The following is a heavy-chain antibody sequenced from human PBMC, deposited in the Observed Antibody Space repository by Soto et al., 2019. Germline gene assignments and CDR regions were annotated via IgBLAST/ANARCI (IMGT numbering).Heavy chain of an antibody. CDR3: AKDRDSSGYPNWFDP. V-gene: IGHV3-23*01. CDR1: GFTFSSYA. Sequence: AGGSLRLACSASGFTFSSYAMSWVRQAPGKGLEWVSAISGSGGSTYYADSVKGRFTISRDNSKNTLYLQMNSLRAEDTAVYYCAKDRDSSGYPNWFDPWGQGTLVTVSS. D-gene: IGHD3-22*01. CDR2: ISGSGGST. J-gene: IGHJ5*02.